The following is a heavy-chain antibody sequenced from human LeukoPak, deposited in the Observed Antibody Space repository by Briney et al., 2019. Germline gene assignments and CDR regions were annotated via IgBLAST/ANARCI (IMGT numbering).Heavy chain of an antibody. Sequence: SETLSLTCAVYGGSFSGYYWSWIRQPPGKGLEWIGEINHSGSTNYNPSHKSRVTISVDKSKSQFSLKLSSVTAADTAVYYCASAVAGIRDWGQGTLVTVSS. D-gene: IGHD6-19*01. J-gene: IGHJ4*02. CDR2: INHSGST. CDR1: GGSFSGYY. V-gene: IGHV4-34*01. CDR3: ASAVAGIRD.